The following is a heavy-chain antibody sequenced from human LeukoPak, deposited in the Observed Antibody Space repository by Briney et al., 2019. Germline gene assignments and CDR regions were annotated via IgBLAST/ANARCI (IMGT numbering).Heavy chain of an antibody. J-gene: IGHJ5*02. V-gene: IGHV4-34*01. CDR1: GGSFSGYY. Sequence: SETLFLTCAVYGGSFSGYYWSWIRQPPGKGLEWIGEINHSGSTNYNPSLKSRVTISVDTSKNQFSLKLSSVTAADTAVYYCARAPSYYGSGSYRSSNWFDPWGQGTLVTVSS. CDR3: ARAPSYYGSGSYRSSNWFDP. D-gene: IGHD3-10*01. CDR2: INHSGST.